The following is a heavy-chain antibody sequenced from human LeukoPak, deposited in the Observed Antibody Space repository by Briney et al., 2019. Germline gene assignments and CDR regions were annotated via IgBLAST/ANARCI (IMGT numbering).Heavy chain of an antibody. CDR3: ARLYLGGIDY. Sequence: GESLKISCKGSGYSFTSYWIGWVRQMPGKGLEWMGIIYPGDSATRYSPSFLGQAPISADKSISTSYLQWSSLKASDTAMYYCARLYLGGIDYWGQGTLVTVSS. CDR1: GYSFTSYW. CDR2: IYPGDSAT. J-gene: IGHJ4*02. V-gene: IGHV5-51*01. D-gene: IGHD1-26*01.